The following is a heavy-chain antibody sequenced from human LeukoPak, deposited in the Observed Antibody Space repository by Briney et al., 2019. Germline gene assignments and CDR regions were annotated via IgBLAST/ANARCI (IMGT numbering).Heavy chain of an antibody. V-gene: IGHV3-48*03. CDR2: ISSSGGSI. J-gene: IGHJ4*02. Sequence: GGSLRLSCAGSGFTFSTYEMNWVRQAPGKGLEWVSYISSSGGSIYYADSVKGRFTISRDNAKNSLYLQMNSLRAEDTAVYYCARDSALTGDRVYYWGQGTLVTVSS. CDR3: ARDSALTGDRVYY. CDR1: GFTFSTYE. D-gene: IGHD7-27*01.